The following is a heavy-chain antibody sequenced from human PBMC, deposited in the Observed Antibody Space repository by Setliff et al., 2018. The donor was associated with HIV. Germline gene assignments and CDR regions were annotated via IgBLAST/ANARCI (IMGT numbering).Heavy chain of an antibody. CDR2: IYHSGST. CDR3: ARRGGISTTVEGPPPFDF. J-gene: IGHJ4*02. V-gene: IGHV4-38-2*01. D-gene: IGHD3-22*01. Sequence: SETLSLTCAVSNYSINSGYYWGWIRQPPGKGLEWIGSIYHSGSTYYNPSLESRVTISVDTSKNQVSLRLTSVTAADTAVYYCARRGGISTTVEGPPPFDFWGPGTLVTVSS. CDR1: NYSINSGYY.